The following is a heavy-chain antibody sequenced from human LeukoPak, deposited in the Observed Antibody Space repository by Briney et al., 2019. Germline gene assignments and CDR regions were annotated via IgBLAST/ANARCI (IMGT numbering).Heavy chain of an antibody. Sequence: SETLSLTCTVSGGSISSSSYYWGWIRQPPGMGLEWIGNIYYSGSTYYNPSLKSRVTISVDTSKNQFSLKLSSVTAADTAVYYCARQDSSSWYRADFDYWGQGTLVIVSS. J-gene: IGHJ4*02. CDR1: GGSISSSSYY. D-gene: IGHD6-13*01. CDR2: IYYSGST. V-gene: IGHV4-39*01. CDR3: ARQDSSSWYRADFDY.